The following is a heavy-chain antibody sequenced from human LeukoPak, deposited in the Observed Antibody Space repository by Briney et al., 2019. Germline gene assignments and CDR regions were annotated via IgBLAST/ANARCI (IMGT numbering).Heavy chain of an antibody. V-gene: IGHV4-39*01. CDR2: IYYSGST. J-gene: IGHJ2*01. Sequence: SETLSLTCTVSGGSISSSSYYWGWIRQPPGKGLEWIGSIYYSGSTYYNPSLKSRVIISVDTSKNQFSLKLSSVTAADTAVYYCARRPNPQPERLRYFDWLYTGVAEDWYFDLWGRGTLVTVSS. CDR3: ARRPNPQPERLRYFDWLYTGVAEDWYFDL. D-gene: IGHD3-9*01. CDR1: GGSISSSSYY.